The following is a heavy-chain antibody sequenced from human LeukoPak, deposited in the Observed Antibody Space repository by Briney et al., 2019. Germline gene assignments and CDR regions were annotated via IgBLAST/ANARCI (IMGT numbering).Heavy chain of an antibody. CDR2: ISYSGST. D-gene: IGHD3-10*01. CDR1: GGSISTYY. V-gene: IGHV4-59*08. J-gene: IGHJ3*02. CDR3: ARRGVGSSGSYRAFDI. Sequence: SETLSLTCTVSGGSISTYYWSWIRQPPGKGLEWPGYISYSGSTNYNPSLKSRVTISVDTSKNQFSLKLSSVTAADTAVYYCARRGVGSSGSYRAFDIWGQGTMVTVSS.